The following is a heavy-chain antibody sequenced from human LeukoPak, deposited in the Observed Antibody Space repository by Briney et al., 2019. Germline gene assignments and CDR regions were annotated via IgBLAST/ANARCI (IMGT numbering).Heavy chain of an antibody. CDR3: ARGRREPLYYYYMDV. V-gene: IGHV1-46*01. D-gene: IGHD1-26*01. J-gene: IGHJ6*03. CDR1: GYTFTSYY. CDR2: INPSGGST. Sequence: ASVKVSCKASGYTFTSYYMHWVRQAPGQGLEWMGIINPSGGSTSYAQKFQGRVTMTRETSTSTVYMELSSLRSEDTAVYYCARGRREPLYYYYMDVWGKGTTVTISS.